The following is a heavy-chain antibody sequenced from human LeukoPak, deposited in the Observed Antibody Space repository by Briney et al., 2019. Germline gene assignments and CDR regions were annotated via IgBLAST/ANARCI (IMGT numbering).Heavy chain of an antibody. Sequence: PGGSLRLSCAASGFTFSSQAMSWVRQAPGKGLEWVSTIISGGNTFYADSVKGRFTISRDNSKNTLYLQMNSLRAEDTAVYSCANIQTMTNHYWGQGTLVTVSS. CDR2: IISGGNT. V-gene: IGHV3-23*01. CDR1: GFTFSSQA. J-gene: IGHJ4*02. CDR3: ANIQTMTNHY. D-gene: IGHD3-22*01.